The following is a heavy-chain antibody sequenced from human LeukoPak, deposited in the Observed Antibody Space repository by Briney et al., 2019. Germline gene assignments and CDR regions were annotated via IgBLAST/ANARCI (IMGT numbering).Heavy chain of an antibody. CDR2: IYYSGST. V-gene: IGHV4-39*07. CDR1: SGSIISTSYY. D-gene: IGHD3-10*01. Sequence: SETLSLTCTVSSGSIISTSYYWGWIRQPPGKGLEWIGDIYYSGSTDYNPSLKSRVTISVDKSKNQFSLKLSSVTAADTAVYYCARDPRSMVRGVIEDYFDYWGQGTLVTVSS. CDR3: ARDPRSMVRGVIEDYFDY. J-gene: IGHJ4*02.